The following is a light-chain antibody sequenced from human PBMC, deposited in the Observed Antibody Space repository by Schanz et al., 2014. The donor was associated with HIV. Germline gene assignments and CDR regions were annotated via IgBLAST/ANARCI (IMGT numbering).Light chain of an antibody. CDR1: QSVSRF. V-gene: IGKV3-20*01. CDR3: QQYGVSPPWT. CDR2: DAS. J-gene: IGKJ1*01. Sequence: EIVLTQSPGTLSLSPGERATLSCRASQSVSRFLAWYQQKHGQAPRLLIFDASIRAAGIPDRFSGTGSGTDFTLTISRLEPEDFAVYYCQQYGVSPPWTFGQGTRVEIK.